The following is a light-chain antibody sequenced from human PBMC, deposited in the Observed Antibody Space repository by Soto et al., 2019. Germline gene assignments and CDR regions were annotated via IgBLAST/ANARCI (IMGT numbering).Light chain of an antibody. CDR2: EVT. CDR1: SSDIGAYDY. Sequence: QSALTQPASVSGSPGQSITISCSGSSSDIGAYDYVSWYQQHPGKAPKLLIYEVTSRPSGVSHRFSGSKSGNTASLSISGLQLEDEADYSCSSYTSTSTPLIFGGGTKVTVL. V-gene: IGLV2-14*01. CDR3: SSYTSTSTPLI. J-gene: IGLJ2*01.